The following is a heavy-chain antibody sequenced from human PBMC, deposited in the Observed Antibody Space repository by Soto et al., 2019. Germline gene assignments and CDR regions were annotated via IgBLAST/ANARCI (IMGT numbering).Heavy chain of an antibody. CDR2: ISAFNGDT. V-gene: IGHV1-18*04. Sequence: QVQLVQSGTEVKKPGASVNVSCKAFGYTFTSYGFSWVRQVPGQGLEWLGWISAFNGDTQYAQKMKGSLTVTTDTSTTTVHMELRSLTPADTAVYYCAREAGWQRMVPYDWGQGTLVTVS. CDR1: GYTFTSYG. D-gene: IGHD6-25*01. J-gene: IGHJ4*02. CDR3: AREAGWQRMVPYD.